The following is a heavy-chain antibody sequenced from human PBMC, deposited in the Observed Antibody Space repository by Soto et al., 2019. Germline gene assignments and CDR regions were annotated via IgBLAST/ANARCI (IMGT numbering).Heavy chain of an antibody. J-gene: IGHJ5*01. V-gene: IGHV3-74*01. CDR3: ARQSYEFHLDS. D-gene: IGHD3-3*01. Sequence: EVNLVESGGGLVQPGVSLRLSCTASGFIFRSYWMYWVRHSPGKGPVWVFRTNIDGYATRLVDSVKGRFTIYRDNPKYTRYLQLNSLRADDTTVYYCARQSYEFHLDSWGQGTRVIVSS. CDR2: TNIDGYAT. CDR1: GFIFRSYW.